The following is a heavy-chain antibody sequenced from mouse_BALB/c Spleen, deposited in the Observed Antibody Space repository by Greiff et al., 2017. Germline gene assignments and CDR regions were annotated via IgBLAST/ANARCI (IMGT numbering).Heavy chain of an antibody. J-gene: IGHJ4*01. D-gene: IGHD2-14*01. V-gene: IGHV2-9*02. CDR1: GFSLTSYG. Sequence: VQLVESGPGLVAPSQSLSITCTVSGFSLTSYGVHWVRQPPGKGLEWLGVICAGGSTNYNSALMSRLSISKDNSKCQVFLKMNSLQTDDTAMYYYARANRYDVGALDYWGQGTTVTVSS. CDR3: ARANRYDVGALDY. CDR2: ICAGGST.